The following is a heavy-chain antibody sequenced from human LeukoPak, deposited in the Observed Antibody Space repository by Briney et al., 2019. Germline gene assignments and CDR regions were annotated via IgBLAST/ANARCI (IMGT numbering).Heavy chain of an antibody. D-gene: IGHD2-2*01. CDR3: ARSADCSSTSCYGAFDI. V-gene: IGHV4-31*03. CDR2: IYYSGST. Sequence: SETLSLTCTVSGGSISSSDYYWSWIRQHPGKGLEWIGYIYYSGSTYYNPSLKSRVTISVDTSKNQFSLKLSSVTAADTAVYYCARSADCSSTSCYGAFDIWGQGTMVTVSS. CDR1: GGSISSSDYY. J-gene: IGHJ3*02.